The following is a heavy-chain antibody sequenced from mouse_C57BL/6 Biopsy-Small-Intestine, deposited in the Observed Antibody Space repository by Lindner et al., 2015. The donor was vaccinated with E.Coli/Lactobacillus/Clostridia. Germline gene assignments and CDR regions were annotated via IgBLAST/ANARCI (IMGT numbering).Heavy chain of an antibody. Sequence: VQLQESGGGLVKPGGSLKLSCAASGFTFSDYGMHWVRQAPEKGLEWVAYISSGSSTIYYADTVKGRFTFSRDNAKNTLFLQMTSLRSEDTAMYYCARPHYYSMDYWGQGTSVTVSS. CDR3: ARPHYYSMDY. CDR2: ISSGSSTI. CDR1: GFTFSDYG. V-gene: IGHV5-17*01. J-gene: IGHJ4*01.